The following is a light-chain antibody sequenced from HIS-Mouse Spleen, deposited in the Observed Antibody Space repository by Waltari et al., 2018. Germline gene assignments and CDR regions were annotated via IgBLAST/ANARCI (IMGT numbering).Light chain of an antibody. CDR2: AAS. V-gene: IGKV1-9*01. Sequence: DIQLTQSPSFLSASVGDRVTITCRASQGLSSYLAWYQQKPGKAPKLLIYAASTLQSGVPSRLSGSGSGTEFTLTISSLQPEDFATYYCQQLNSYPPTFGQGTKVEIK. J-gene: IGKJ1*01. CDR1: QGLSSY. CDR3: QQLNSYPPT.